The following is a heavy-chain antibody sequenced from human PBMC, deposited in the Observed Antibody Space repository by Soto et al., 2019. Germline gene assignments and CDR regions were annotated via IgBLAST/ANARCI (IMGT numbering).Heavy chain of an antibody. CDR3: AKAQDSGYYVRTEFDY. Sequence: QVQLVESGGGVVQPGRSLRLSCAAFGFSFSNYGMHWVRQAPGKRLEWVAVISYDGTNKYYADSVKGRFTISRDDSKNTLYLQMSSLRAEDTAVYYCAKAQDSGYYVRTEFDYWGQGNLVTVSS. CDR2: ISYDGTNK. J-gene: IGHJ4*02. V-gene: IGHV3-30*18. D-gene: IGHD5-12*01. CDR1: GFSFSNYG.